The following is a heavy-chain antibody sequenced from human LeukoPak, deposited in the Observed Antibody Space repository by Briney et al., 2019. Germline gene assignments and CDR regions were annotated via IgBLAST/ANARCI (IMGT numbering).Heavy chain of an antibody. D-gene: IGHD5-24*01. CDR2: IYSGGST. V-gene: IGHV3-53*01. CDR3: ARAQITERWLQLKLGSEYYFDY. J-gene: IGHJ4*02. Sequence: GGSLRLSCAASGFTVSSNYMSWVRQAPGKGLEWVSVIYSGGSTYYADSVKGRFTISRDNSKNTLYLQMNSLRAEDTAVYYCARAQITERWLQLKLGSEYYFDYWGQGTLVTVSS. CDR1: GFTVSSNY.